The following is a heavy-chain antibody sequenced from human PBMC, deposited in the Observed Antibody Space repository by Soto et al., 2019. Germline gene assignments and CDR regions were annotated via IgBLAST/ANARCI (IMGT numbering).Heavy chain of an antibody. CDR1: GFTFSSYA. J-gene: IGHJ4*02. V-gene: IGHV3-23*01. CDR2: ISGRGGST. Sequence: EVQLLESGGGLVQPGGSLRLSCAASGFTFSSYAMSWVRQAPGKGLEWVSAISGRGGSTYYADSVKGRFTISRDNSKNTLYLQMNSLRAEDTAVYYCAKATPLYYYDSSGFVDYWGQGTLVTVSS. D-gene: IGHD3-22*01. CDR3: AKATPLYYYDSSGFVDY.